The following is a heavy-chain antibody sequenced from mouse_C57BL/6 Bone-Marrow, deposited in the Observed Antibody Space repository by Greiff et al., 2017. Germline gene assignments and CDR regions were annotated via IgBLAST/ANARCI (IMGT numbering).Heavy chain of an antibody. J-gene: IGHJ1*03. D-gene: IGHD1-1*01. V-gene: IGHV1-69*01. CDR2: IDPSDSYT. CDR3: ARSGITTVVAKGYFDV. Sequence: QVQLQQPGAELVMPGASVKLSCKASGYTFTSYWMHWVKQRPGQGLEWIGGIDPSDSYTNYNQKFKGKYTLTVDKSSSTAYMQLSSLTSEDSAVYYCARSGITTVVAKGYFDVWGTGTTVTVSS. CDR1: GYTFTSYW.